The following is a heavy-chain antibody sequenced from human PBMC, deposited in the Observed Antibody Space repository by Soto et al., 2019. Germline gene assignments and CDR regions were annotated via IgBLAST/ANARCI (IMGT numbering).Heavy chain of an antibody. Sequence: QVQLVESGGGVVQPGRSLRLSCAAAGFTFSIYGMHWVRQAPGKGLEWVAVIWYDGSNKYYADSVQGRFTISRDNSKNTLYLQMNCLRAEDTAVYYCAKEALVDTAMDTTGVDAVDIWGQGTMVTVSS. J-gene: IGHJ3*02. CDR1: GFTFSIYG. V-gene: IGHV3-33*06. CDR3: AKEALVDTAMDTTGVDAVDI. CDR2: IWYDGSNK. D-gene: IGHD5-18*01.